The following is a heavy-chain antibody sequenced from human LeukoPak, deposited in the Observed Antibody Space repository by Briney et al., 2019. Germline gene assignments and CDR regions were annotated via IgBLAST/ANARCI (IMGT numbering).Heavy chain of an antibody. D-gene: IGHD3-16*01. CDR2: INHSGST. CDR3: ARGPRSYDYIWGSYPYNWFDP. CDR1: GGSFSGYY. V-gene: IGHV4-34*01. J-gene: IGHJ5*02. Sequence: NPSETLSLTCAVYGGSFSGYYWSWIRQPPGKGLERIGEINHSGSTNYNPSLKSRVTISVDTSKNQFSLKLSSVTAADTAVYYCARGPRSYDYIWGSYPYNWFDPWGQGTLVTVSS.